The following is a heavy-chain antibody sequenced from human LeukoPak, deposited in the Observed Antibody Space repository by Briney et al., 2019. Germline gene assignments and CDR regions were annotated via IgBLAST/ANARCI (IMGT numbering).Heavy chain of an antibody. CDR3: ARDRLEYSSSSGGFDY. V-gene: IGHV4-4*07. CDR1: GGSISSYY. CDR2: ISFSGST. Sequence: SETLSLTCTVSGGSISSYYWSWIRQPAGKGLEWIGRISFSGSTNYNPSLKSRVTISADTSKNQFSLKLTSVTAADTAVYYCARDRLEYSSSSGGFDYWGQGTLVSVSS. J-gene: IGHJ4*02. D-gene: IGHD6-6*01.